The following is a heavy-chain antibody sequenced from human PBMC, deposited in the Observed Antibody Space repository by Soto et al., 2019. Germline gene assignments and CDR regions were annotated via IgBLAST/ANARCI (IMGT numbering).Heavy chain of an antibody. CDR1: GYTFTSYG. CDR2: ISAYNGNT. Sequence: QVQLVQSGAEVKKPGASVKVSCKASGYTFTSYGISWVRQAPGQGLEWMGWISAYNGNTNYAQKLQGRVTMTTDTXXXXXXXXXXXXXXXXXXXXXXXXXXYGDPGYWGQGTLVTVSS. V-gene: IGHV1-18*01. CDR3: XXXXYGDPGY. J-gene: IGHJ4*02. D-gene: IGHD4-17*01.